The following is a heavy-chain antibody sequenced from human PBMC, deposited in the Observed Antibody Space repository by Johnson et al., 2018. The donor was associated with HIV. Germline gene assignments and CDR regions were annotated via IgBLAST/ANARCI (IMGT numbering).Heavy chain of an antibody. V-gene: IGHV3-30*04. J-gene: IGHJ3*02. Sequence: GGVVQPGRSLRLSCAASGFTFSSYTMHWVRQAPGKGLEWVAVISYDGSNRYYADSVKGRFTISRDNSKNTLFLQMNSLRVEDTAVYYCARAQTYYDFWSGYDAFDIWGQGTMVTVSS. CDR1: GFTFSSYT. D-gene: IGHD3-3*01. CDR2: ISYDGSNR. CDR3: ARAQTYYDFWSGYDAFDI.